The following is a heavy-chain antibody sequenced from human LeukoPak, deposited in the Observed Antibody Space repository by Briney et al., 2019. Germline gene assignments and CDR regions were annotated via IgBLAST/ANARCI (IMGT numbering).Heavy chain of an antibody. CDR1: GASLNSGSNY. CDR2: IYSSGST. Sequence: SETLSLTCRVSGASLNSGSNYWGWIRQPPGKTLEWIGSIYSSGSTYYNPSLKSRVIIMIDTPKNHFSLTLSSVTAADTAVYYCARHYSFLNYFDYWGQGTLVTVSS. V-gene: IGHV4-39*01. J-gene: IGHJ4*02. CDR3: ARHYSFLNYFDY. D-gene: IGHD2-21*01.